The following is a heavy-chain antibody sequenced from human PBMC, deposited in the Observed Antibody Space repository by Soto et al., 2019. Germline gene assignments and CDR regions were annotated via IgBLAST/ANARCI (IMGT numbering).Heavy chain of an antibody. CDR1: GGSISSYY. V-gene: IGHV4-59*08. CDR2: IYYSGST. D-gene: IGHD1-26*01. J-gene: IGHJ4*02. CDR3: ARGFDSGKFYAFES. Sequence: QVQLQESGPGLVKPSETLSLTCTVSGGSISSYYWSWIRQPPGKGLEWIGYIYYSGSTNYNPSLKRRFTISVDTSKNQFSLKLSSVTAADTAVYYCARGFDSGKFYAFESWGQGTQVTVSS.